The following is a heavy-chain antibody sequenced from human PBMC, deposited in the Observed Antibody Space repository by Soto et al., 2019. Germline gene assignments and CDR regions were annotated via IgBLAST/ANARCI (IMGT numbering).Heavy chain of an antibody. CDR3: ARDARLYSALPQRHPHHRNYYYYGMDV. V-gene: IGHV1-46*01. CDR2: INPSDGST. D-gene: IGHD6-25*01. Sequence: ASVKVSCKASGYTFTSYYMHWVRQAPGQGLEWMGIINPSDGSTSYAQKYQGRVTMTRDTSTTTAYMELGSLTSDDTAVYYCARDARLYSALPQRHPHHRNYYYYGMDVWGQGTTVTVSS. J-gene: IGHJ6*02. CDR1: GYTFTSYY.